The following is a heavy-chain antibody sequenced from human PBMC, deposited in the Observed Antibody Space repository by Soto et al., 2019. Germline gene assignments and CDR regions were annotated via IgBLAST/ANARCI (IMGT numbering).Heavy chain of an antibody. D-gene: IGHD2-15*01. V-gene: IGHV4-39*02. Sequence: QLQLQESGPGLVKPSETLPLTCTVSGGSIRTSDYHWGWIRQPPGKGLEWIGSISHTGTTYYNPSLKSRATMSVATPNNQFSLRLTSVTATDTAVYYCARDAGYSRSFDPWGQGTLVTVSS. CDR1: GGSIRTSDYH. J-gene: IGHJ5*02. CDR2: ISHTGTT. CDR3: ARDAGYSRSFDP.